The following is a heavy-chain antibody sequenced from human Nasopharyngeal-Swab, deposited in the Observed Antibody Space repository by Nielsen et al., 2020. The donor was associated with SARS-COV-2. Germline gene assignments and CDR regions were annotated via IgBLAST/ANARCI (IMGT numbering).Heavy chain of an antibody. CDR1: GFSFNTYA. J-gene: IGHJ6*04. V-gene: IGHV3-30*04. D-gene: IGHD6-19*01. Sequence: GGSLRLSCVASGFSFNTYAIHWVRPAPGKGLEWVSVTLPDGKKKYYADSVRGRFTTSRDNSKNTVYLQLNSLTVEDTAVYHCSRDPSIAVAGRGLGMDVWGNGTTVTVSS. CDR3: SRDPSIAVAGRGLGMDV. CDR2: TLPDGKKK.